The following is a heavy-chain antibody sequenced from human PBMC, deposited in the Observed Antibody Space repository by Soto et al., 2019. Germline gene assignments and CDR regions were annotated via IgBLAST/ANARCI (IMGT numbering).Heavy chain of an antibody. CDR2: IYYSGST. CDR1: GGSISSYY. D-gene: IGHD3-9*01. J-gene: IGHJ4*02. V-gene: IGHV4-59*01. Sequence: PSETLSLTCTVSGGSISSYYWSWIRQPPGKGLEWIGYIYYSGSTNYNPSLKSRVTISVDTSKNQFSLKLSSVTAADTAVYYCARENPPYVRYFDWFPGYFDYWGQGTLVTVSS. CDR3: ARENPPYVRYFDWFPGYFDY.